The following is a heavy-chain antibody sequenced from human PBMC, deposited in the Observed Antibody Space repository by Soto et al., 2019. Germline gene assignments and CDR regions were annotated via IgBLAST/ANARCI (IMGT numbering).Heavy chain of an antibody. CDR1: GFTFNNYA. V-gene: IGHV3-23*01. D-gene: IGHD2-2*01. CDR3: AKLGSSSWSPHYYFDY. J-gene: IGHJ4*02. Sequence: EVQLLESGGGLVQPGGSLRLSCAASGFTFNNYAMGWVRQAPGKGLEWVSAITDSGDDRYYIDSVKGRFTISRANSKRTWYLKMNSMRAEDTAIYYCAKLGSSSWSPHYYFDYWGQRTLVTVSS. CDR2: ITDSGDDR.